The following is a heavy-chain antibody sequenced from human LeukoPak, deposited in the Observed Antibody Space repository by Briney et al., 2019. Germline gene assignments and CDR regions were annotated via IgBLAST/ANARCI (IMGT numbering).Heavy chain of an antibody. CDR3: ARDLDSSGYIAFDP. J-gene: IGHJ5*02. V-gene: IGHV4-59*01. CDR1: GGSISSYY. D-gene: IGHD3-22*01. CDR2: IYYSGST. Sequence: SETLSLTCTVSGGSISSYYWSWIRQPPGKGLEWIGYIYYSGSTNYNPSLKSRVTISVDTSKNQFSLKLSSVTAADTAVYYCARDLDSSGYIAFDPWGQGTLVTVSS.